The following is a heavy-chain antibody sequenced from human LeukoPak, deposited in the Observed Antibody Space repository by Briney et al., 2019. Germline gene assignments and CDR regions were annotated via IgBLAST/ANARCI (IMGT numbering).Heavy chain of an antibody. J-gene: IGHJ4*02. CDR3: ARVPVNTYYYGSGSPLFDY. CDR2: LYHTGST. V-gene: IGHV4-4*02. CDR1: GGSISSNTW. Sequence: SETLSLTCAVSGGSISSNTWWSWVRQPPGKGLEWIGELYHTGSTNYNPSLKSRLTISVDKSNNQFSLRLNSVTAADTAVYYCARVPVNTYYYGSGSPLFDYWGQGTLVTVSS. D-gene: IGHD3-10*01.